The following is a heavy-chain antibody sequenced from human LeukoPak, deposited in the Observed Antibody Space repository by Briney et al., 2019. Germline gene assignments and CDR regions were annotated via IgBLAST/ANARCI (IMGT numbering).Heavy chain of an antibody. CDR1: GYTFTYYW. J-gene: IGHJ4*02. D-gene: IGHD3-3*01. Sequence: GDSLKISCKASGYTFTYYWIAWVRQMPGKGLEWMGIIYPDDSDTRYSPSFEGHVTISADKSISTAYLQWSSLKASDTAMYYCASPTYGLRDFWSGYLGSEVRYWGQGTLVTVSS. V-gene: IGHV5-51*01. CDR2: IYPDDSDT. CDR3: ASPTYGLRDFWSGYLGSEVRY.